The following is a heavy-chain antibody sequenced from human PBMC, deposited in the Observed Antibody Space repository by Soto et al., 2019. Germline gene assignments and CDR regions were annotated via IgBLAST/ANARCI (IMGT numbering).Heavy chain of an antibody. CDR3: ARRARDIVLMVYAMGYYYYMDG. D-gene: IGHD2-8*01. V-gene: IGHV1-3*01. Sequence: ASVKVSCKASGYTFTSYAMHWVRQAPGQRLEWMGWINAGNGNTKYSQKFQGRVTITRDTSASTAYMELSSLRSEDTAVYYCARRARDIVLMVYAMGYYYYMDGWGKGNTVTFSS. CDR1: GYTFTSYA. CDR2: INAGNGNT. J-gene: IGHJ6*03.